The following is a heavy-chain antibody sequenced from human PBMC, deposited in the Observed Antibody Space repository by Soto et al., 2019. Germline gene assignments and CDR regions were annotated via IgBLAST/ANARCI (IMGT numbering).Heavy chain of an antibody. CDR3: AKDLKPGSRWSLGGVEHCMDV. CDR2: MSYDGSKK. J-gene: IGHJ6*03. D-gene: IGHD3-16*01. CDR1: GFSFSSYD. Sequence: QVQLVESGGCVVQPVMSLILSCLGSGFSFSSYDMNWVRQAPGTGLEWVALMSYDGSKKYYGDSVRGRGTISRDNSKNTLYLHMDPRRPEDTAIYYCAKDLKPGSRWSLGGVEHCMDVWGRGTTVSVSS. V-gene: IGHV3-30*18.